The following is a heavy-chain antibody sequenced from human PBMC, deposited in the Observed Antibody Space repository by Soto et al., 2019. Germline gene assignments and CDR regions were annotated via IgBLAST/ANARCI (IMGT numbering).Heavy chain of an antibody. D-gene: IGHD3-10*01. CDR2: ISYDGSRK. CDR1: GLPFSSHA. V-gene: IGHV3-30-3*01. J-gene: IGHJ6*02. Sequence: GGSLRLSCAVSGLPFSSHALHWVRQAPGRGLEWVAIISYDGSRKDYADSVEGRFTISRDNAKNTLYLQMNSLRAEDTAVYYCERAGKKRTGTDVWGQGTTVTVSS. CDR3: ERAGKKRTGTDV.